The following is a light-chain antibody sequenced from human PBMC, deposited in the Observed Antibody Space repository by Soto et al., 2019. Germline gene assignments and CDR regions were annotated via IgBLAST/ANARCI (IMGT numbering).Light chain of an antibody. CDR3: QESYSTPRT. Sequence: QMSQSPSSLSASVGDRLTITCRASQSITTSLNWYQQKPGKAPKLLIYTASSLQSGVQSRFSGSGSGKDFTLTISSLQPEDFATYYCQESYSTPRTFGQGTKVDIK. V-gene: IGKV1-39*01. J-gene: IGKJ1*01. CDR2: TAS. CDR1: QSITTS.